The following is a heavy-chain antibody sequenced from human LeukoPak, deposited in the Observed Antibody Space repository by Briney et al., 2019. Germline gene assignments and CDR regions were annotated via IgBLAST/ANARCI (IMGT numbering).Heavy chain of an antibody. J-gene: IGHJ3*02. V-gene: IGHV3-64*01. CDR1: GFTFSSYA. Sequence: PGGSLRLSCAASGFTFSSYAMHWVRQAPGKGLEYVSSISSNGGSTYYANSVKGRFTISRDNSKNTLYLQVGSLRAEDMAVYYCAREGDCSGGSCYSEDAFDIWGQGTMVTVSS. D-gene: IGHD2-15*01. CDR2: ISSNGGST. CDR3: AREGDCSGGSCYSEDAFDI.